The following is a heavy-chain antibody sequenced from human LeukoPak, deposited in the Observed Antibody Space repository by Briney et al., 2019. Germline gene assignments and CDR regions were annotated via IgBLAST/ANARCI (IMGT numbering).Heavy chain of an antibody. Sequence: SETLSLTCAVYGGSFSGYYWSWIRQPPGKGLEWIGEINHSGSTNYNPSLKSRVTISVDTSKNQFSLKLSSVTAADTAVYYCARRGGSGWYLPRFGAFDIWGQGTMVTVSS. V-gene: IGHV4-34*01. CDR2: INHSGST. CDR1: GGSFSGYY. D-gene: IGHD6-19*01. CDR3: ARRGGSGWYLPRFGAFDI. J-gene: IGHJ3*02.